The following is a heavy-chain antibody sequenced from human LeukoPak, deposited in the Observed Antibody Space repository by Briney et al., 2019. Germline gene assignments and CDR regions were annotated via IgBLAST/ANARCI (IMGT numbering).Heavy chain of an antibody. V-gene: IGHV3-53*01. CDR2: IYSSGST. D-gene: IGHD3-10*01. Sequence: SGGSLRLSCAASGFTFSNAWMSWVRQAPGKGLEWVSVIYSSGSTYYADSVKGRFTISRDNSKNTLYLQMNSLRAEDTAVYYCARLSGGVLWFGELRGRGPHWFDPWGQGTLVTVSS. CDR1: GFTFSNAW. J-gene: IGHJ5*02. CDR3: ARLSGGVLWFGELRGRGPHWFDP.